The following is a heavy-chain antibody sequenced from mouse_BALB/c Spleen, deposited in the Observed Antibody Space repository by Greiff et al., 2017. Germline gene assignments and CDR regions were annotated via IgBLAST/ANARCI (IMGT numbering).Heavy chain of an antibody. CDR3: ARELRLRTVYFDY. V-gene: IGHV1-26*01. CDR1: GYTFTDYY. D-gene: IGHD1-2*01. J-gene: IGHJ2*01. Sequence: EVQLPQSGPELVKLGASVTMSCKASGYTFTDYYMKWVKQSHGKSREWIGDINPNNGGTSYNQKFKGKATLNVYKSSSTAYIQLNSLTSEDSAVYYCARELRLRTVYFDYWSQGTTLTVSS. CDR2: INPNNGGT.